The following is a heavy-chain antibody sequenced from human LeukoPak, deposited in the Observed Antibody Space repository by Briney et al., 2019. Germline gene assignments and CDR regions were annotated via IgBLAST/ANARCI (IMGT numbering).Heavy chain of an antibody. D-gene: IGHD6-19*01. Sequence: SETLSLTCTVSGGSISSSSYYWGWIRQPPGKGLEWIGSIYYSGSTYYNPSLKSRVTISVDTSKNQFSLKLSSVTAADTAVYYCARYSSGWGFHFDYWGQGTLVTVSS. CDR3: ARYSSGWGFHFDY. CDR2: IYYSGST. V-gene: IGHV4-39*01. CDR1: GGSISSSSYY. J-gene: IGHJ4*02.